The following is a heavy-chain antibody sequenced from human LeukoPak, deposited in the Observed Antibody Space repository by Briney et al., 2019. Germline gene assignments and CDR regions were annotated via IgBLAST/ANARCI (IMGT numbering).Heavy chain of an antibody. CDR2: IYYSGST. V-gene: IGHV4-59*01. J-gene: IGHJ6*03. D-gene: IGHD2-8*01. Sequence: SETLSLTCTVSGGSISSYYWSWIRQPPGKGLEWIGYIYYSGSTNYNPSLKSRVTISVDTSKNQSSLKLSSVTAADTAVYYCARRVSGYYYYYYMDVWGKGTTVTVSS. CDR3: ARRVSGYYYYYYMDV. CDR1: GGSISSYY.